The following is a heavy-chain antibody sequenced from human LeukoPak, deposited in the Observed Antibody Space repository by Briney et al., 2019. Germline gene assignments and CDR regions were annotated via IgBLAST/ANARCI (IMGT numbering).Heavy chain of an antibody. V-gene: IGHV4-4*09. Sequence: SETLSLTCTVSGGSISSYYWSWIRQPPAKGLEGSGYIYTSGSTNYNPSLKSRVTISVDTSKNQFSLKLSSVTAADTAVYYCARHGGSYPVYFDYWGQGTLVTVSS. J-gene: IGHJ4*02. CDR1: GGSISSYY. CDR2: IYTSGST. CDR3: ARHGGSYPVYFDY. D-gene: IGHD1-26*01.